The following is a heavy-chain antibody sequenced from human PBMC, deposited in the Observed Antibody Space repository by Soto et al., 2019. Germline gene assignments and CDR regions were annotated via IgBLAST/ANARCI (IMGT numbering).Heavy chain of an antibody. Sequence: PSETLSLTCTVSGGSISSYYWSWIRQPPGKGLEWIGYIYYIGSTNYNPSLKSRVTISVDMSKNQFSLKLSSVTAADTAVYYCARGIRRQLLNWFAPWGQGTLVTVSS. J-gene: IGHJ5*02. CDR1: GGSISSYY. CDR3: ARGIRRQLLNWFAP. CDR2: IYYIGST. D-gene: IGHD2-2*01. V-gene: IGHV4-59*01.